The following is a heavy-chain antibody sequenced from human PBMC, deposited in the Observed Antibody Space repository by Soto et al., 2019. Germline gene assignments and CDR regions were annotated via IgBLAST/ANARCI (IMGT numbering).Heavy chain of an antibody. V-gene: IGHV3-72*01. CDR3: ARVRSSSWGLDAFDI. CDR1: GFTFSDHY. Sequence: EVQLVESGGGLVQPGGSLRPSCEASGFTFSDHYMDWVRQAPGKGLEWVGRTRNKANSYTTEYAASVKGRFTISRDDSKNSLYLQMNSLKTEDTAVYYCARVRSSSWGLDAFDIWGQGTVVTVSS. J-gene: IGHJ3*02. D-gene: IGHD6-13*01. CDR2: TRNKANSYTT.